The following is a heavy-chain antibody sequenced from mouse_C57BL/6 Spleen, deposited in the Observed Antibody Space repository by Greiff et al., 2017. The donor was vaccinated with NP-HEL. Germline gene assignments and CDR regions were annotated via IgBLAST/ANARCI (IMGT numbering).Heavy chain of an antibody. J-gene: IGHJ2*01. CDR1: GYTFTSYW. CDR3: ARDTGLRREGYYFDY. Sequence: VQLQQPGAELVKPGASVKLSCKASGYTFTSYWMHWVKQRPGQGLEWIGMIHPNSGSTNYNEKFKSKATLTVDKSSSTAYMQLSSLTSEDSAVYYCARDTGLRREGYYFDYWGQGTTLTVSS. CDR2: IHPNSGST. D-gene: IGHD2-4*01. V-gene: IGHV1-64*01.